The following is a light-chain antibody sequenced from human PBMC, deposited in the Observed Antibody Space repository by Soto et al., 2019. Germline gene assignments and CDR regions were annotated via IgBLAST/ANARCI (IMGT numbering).Light chain of an antibody. J-gene: IGKJ1*01. CDR2: WAS. V-gene: IGKV4-1*01. Sequence: MTPFSDPLAGALGQGATNNWQSSQGLLNHSNNKNYLAWYQQKPGQPPRLLIYWASTRESGVPDRFSGSGSGTDFTLTVNSLQAEDVAVYYCQQYYDSPRKTFGQGTKVDIK. CDR1: QGLLNHSNNKNY. CDR3: QQYYDSPRKT.